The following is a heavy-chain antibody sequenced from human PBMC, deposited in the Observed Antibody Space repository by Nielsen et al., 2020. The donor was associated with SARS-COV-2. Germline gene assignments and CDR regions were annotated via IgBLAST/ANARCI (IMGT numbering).Heavy chain of an antibody. CDR3: ARRLEPYSPAAFDI. CDR2: VYPADSDT. J-gene: IGHJ3*02. CDR1: GYSFTSYW. D-gene: IGHD2-15*01. V-gene: IGHV5-51*01. Sequence: ESLKIACQGSGYSFTSYWIAWGRQVPGKGLELMGMVYPADSDTRYSPSFQGQATISGDRSSIAYLQWAGLKASDTAMYYCARRLEPYSPAAFDIWGQGTMVTVSS.